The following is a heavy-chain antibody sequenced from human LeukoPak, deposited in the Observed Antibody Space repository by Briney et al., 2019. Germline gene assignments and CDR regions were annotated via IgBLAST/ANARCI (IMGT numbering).Heavy chain of an antibody. CDR2: IYSSGNT. Sequence: SETLSLTCAVSGASISSSNYYWGWVRQSPGKGLEWIGNIYSSGNTYYNASLKSRVTMYIDTSKNQFSLKLSSVTAADTAMYYCAKSNGYGLIDYGGQGTLVTVSS. D-gene: IGHD5-12*01. CDR1: GASISSSNYY. V-gene: IGHV4-39*01. J-gene: IGHJ4*02. CDR3: AKSNGYGLIDY.